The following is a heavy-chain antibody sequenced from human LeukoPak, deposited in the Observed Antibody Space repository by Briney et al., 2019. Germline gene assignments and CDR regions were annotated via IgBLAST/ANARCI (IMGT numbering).Heavy chain of an antibody. CDR1: GITFSNYA. J-gene: IGHJ4*02. Sequence: GGSLRLSCVASGITFSNYAVSWVRQAPEKGLDWVSVISGSAHKIRYADSVKGRFTITRDNSENIVYLQMNNLRAEDTAVYYCAGRVTGYSSGYVYWGQGTLVTVSS. CDR2: ISGSAHKI. D-gene: IGHD5-18*01. CDR3: AGRVTGYSSGYVY. V-gene: IGHV3-23*01.